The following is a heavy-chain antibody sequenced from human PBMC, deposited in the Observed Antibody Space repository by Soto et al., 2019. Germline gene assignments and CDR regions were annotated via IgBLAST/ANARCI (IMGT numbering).Heavy chain of an antibody. D-gene: IGHD6-13*01. CDR1: GFTFDDYA. CDR3: AKENVLSRPYYYYYYGMDV. V-gene: IGHV3-9*01. J-gene: IGHJ6*02. CDR2: ISWNSGSI. Sequence: QPGGSLRLSCAASGFTFDDYAMHWVRQAPGKGLEWVSGISWNSGSIGYADSVKGRFTISRDNAKNSLYLQMNSLRAEDTALYYCAKENVLSRPYYYYYYGMDVWGQGTTVTVSS.